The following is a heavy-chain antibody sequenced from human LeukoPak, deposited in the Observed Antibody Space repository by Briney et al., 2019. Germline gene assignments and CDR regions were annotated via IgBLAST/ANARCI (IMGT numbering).Heavy chain of an antibody. CDR3: ARRLTQYDCFDP. CDR1: GDSVSSNSVT. CDR2: SYYRSTWYN. J-gene: IGHJ5*02. Sequence: SQTLSLTCAFSGDSVSSNSVTWKWIRQSPSRGLEWLGRSYYRSTWYNDYAVSVRGRITVNPDTSKNQFSLHLNSVTPEDTAVYYCARRLTQYDCFDPWGQGILVTVSS. V-gene: IGHV6-1*01. D-gene: IGHD2-2*01.